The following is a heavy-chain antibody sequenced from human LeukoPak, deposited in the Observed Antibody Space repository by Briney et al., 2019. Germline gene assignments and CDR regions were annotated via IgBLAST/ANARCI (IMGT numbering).Heavy chain of an antibody. J-gene: IGHJ6*03. CDR2: INPSGGST. V-gene: IGHV1-46*01. CDR1: GYTFTSYY. D-gene: IGHD2-15*01. CDR3: ARDLAMVVALDYYYYYMDV. Sequence: ASVKVSCKASGYTFTSYYMHWVRQVPGQGLEWMGIINPSGGSTSYAQKFQGRVTMTRDTSTSTVYMELSSLRSEDTAVYYCARDLAMVVALDYYYYYMDVWGKGTTVTVSS.